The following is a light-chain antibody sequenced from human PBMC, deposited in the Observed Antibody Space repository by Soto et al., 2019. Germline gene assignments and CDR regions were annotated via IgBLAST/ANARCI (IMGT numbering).Light chain of an antibody. V-gene: IGLV6-57*01. J-gene: IGLJ2*01. Sequence: NFMLTQPHSVSASPGKSVTISCTRSSGNIASNFVQWFQQRPGSSPTTLIYEDKQRPSEVPDRFSGSIDSSSNSASLTISGLQTDDEADYYCQSYDGTIQVFGGGTKLTVL. CDR2: EDK. CDR3: QSYDGTIQV. CDR1: SGNIASNF.